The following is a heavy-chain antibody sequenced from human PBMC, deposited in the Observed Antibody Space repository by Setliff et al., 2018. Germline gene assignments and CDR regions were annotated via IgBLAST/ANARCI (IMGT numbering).Heavy chain of an antibody. D-gene: IGHD3-10*01. CDR3: ARATFGSGSYFLDY. CDR2: IRNKANGYTT. CDR1: GFSFSYFY. J-gene: IGHJ4*02. V-gene: IGHV3-72*01. Sequence: PGGSLRLSCAASGFSFSYFYMSWVRQAPGKGLEWLGRIRNKANGYTTRYAASVKDRLSISRDDSVNSLYLQMDSLKPEDTAVYFCARATFGSGSYFLDYWGQGTLVTVSS.